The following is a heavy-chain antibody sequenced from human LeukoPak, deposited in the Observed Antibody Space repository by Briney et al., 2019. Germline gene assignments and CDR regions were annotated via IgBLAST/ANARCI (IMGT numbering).Heavy chain of an antibody. CDR2: INLNSGDI. D-gene: IGHD2-2*01. V-gene: IGHV1-2*06. CDR3: ATGTSSTTNWNWFDP. Sequence: GASVKVSCKASGYTFTGYYMHWVRQAPGQGLEWMGRINLNSGDINYAQKFQGRVTMTRDTSINTAYMELTSLRSDDTAVYYCATGTSSTTNWNWFDPWGQGTLVTVSS. CDR1: GYTFTGYY. J-gene: IGHJ5*02.